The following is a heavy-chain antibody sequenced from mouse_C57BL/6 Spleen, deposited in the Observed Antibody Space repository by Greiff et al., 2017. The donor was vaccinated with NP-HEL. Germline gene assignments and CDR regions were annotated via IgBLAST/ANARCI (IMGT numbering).Heavy chain of an antibody. D-gene: IGHD2-3*01. Sequence: EVMLVESGGGLVKPGGSLKLSCAASGFTFSDYGMHWVRQAPEKGLEWVAYISSGSSTIYYADTVKGRFTISRDNAKNTLFLQMTSLTSEDTAIYYCAKGGGYLYWYFDVWGTGTTVTVSS. CDR1: GFTFSDYG. CDR2: ISSGSSTI. CDR3: AKGGGYLYWYFDV. V-gene: IGHV5-17*01. J-gene: IGHJ1*03.